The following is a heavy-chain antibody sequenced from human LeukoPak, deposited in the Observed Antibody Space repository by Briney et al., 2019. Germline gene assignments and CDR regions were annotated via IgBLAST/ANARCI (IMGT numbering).Heavy chain of an antibody. CDR1: GGSFSGYY. CDR3: AREHYYDSSGMGFDY. V-gene: IGHV4-34*01. Sequence: PSETLSLTCAAYGGSFSGYYWSWIRQPPGKGLEWIGEINHSGSTNYNPPLKSRVAISVDTSKNQFSLKLSSVTAADTAVYYCAREHYYDSSGMGFDYWGQGTLVTVSS. D-gene: IGHD3-22*01. J-gene: IGHJ4*02. CDR2: INHSGST.